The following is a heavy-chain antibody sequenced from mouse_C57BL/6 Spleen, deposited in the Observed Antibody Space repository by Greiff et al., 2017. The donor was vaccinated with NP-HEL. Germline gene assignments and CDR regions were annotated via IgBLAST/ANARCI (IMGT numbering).Heavy chain of an antibody. CDR3: ARLYGSRTPYYAMDY. V-gene: IGHV2-9-1*01. J-gene: IGHJ4*01. D-gene: IGHD1-1*01. Sequence: VKLMESGPGLVAPSQSLSITCTVSGFSLTSYAISWVRQPPGKGLEWLGVIWTGGGTNYNSALKSRLSISKDNSKSQVFLKMNSLQTDDTARYYCARLYGSRTPYYAMDYWGQGTSVTVSS. CDR1: GFSLTSYA. CDR2: IWTGGGT.